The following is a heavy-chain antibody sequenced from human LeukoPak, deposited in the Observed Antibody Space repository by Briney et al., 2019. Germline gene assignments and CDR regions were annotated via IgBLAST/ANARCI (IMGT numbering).Heavy chain of an antibody. J-gene: IGHJ4*02. CDR1: GYTFTGYY. Sequence: GASVTVSCKAFGYTFTGYYMHWVRQAPGHGLEWMGWINPNSGSRSYAQKFQGRVTMTRDTSISTAYMELSRLKSDDTAVYYCARGDGHSYGYLGYWGQGTLVLDSS. CDR2: INPNSGSR. V-gene: IGHV1-2*02. CDR3: ARGDGHSYGYLGY. D-gene: IGHD5-18*01.